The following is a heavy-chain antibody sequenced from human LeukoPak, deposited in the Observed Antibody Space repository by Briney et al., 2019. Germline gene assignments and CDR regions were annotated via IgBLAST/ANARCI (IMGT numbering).Heavy chain of an antibody. CDR1: RFTFTSSA. Sequence: GTAVKDSCKASRFTFTSSAVQWVRQARGQRPEWVGWIVVGSGNTNYAQKFQERVTITRDMSPRTAYMEMSSLGSEDTAVYYCAAIQGQQPYWGQGTLVTVSS. V-gene: IGHV1-58*01. D-gene: IGHD6-13*01. J-gene: IGHJ4*02. CDR2: IVVGSGNT. CDR3: AAIQGQQPY.